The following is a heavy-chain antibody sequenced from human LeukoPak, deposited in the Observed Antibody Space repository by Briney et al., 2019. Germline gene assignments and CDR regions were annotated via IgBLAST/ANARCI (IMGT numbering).Heavy chain of an antibody. CDR1: GGSISSYY. Sequence: SETLSLTCTVSGGSISSYYWVWIRQPPGRGLEWLGYIYYTGHTNYNPSLEGRVTISLDTSKSQFSLKLSSVTAADTAVYYCARHAYSGTLRAFDFWGQGTLVTVSS. CDR2: IYYTGHT. CDR3: ARHAYSGTLRAFDF. J-gene: IGHJ4*02. V-gene: IGHV4-59*08. D-gene: IGHD1-26*01.